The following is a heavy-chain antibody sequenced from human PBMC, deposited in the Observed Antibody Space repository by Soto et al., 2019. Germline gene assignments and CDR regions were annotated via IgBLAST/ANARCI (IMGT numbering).Heavy chain of an antibody. D-gene: IGHD6-13*01. CDR3: ARYSSNWFQTEGLDV. J-gene: IGHJ6*02. Sequence: QVQLQESGPGLVKASETLSLTCTVSGGSINSYYWSWIRQPAGKGLEWIGRIDSSGNTNYNPSLRSRVPMSVDTSKSQFSLGLTSVTAADTAVYYCARYSSNWFQTEGLDVGGQGTTVTVSS. CDR2: IDSSGNT. V-gene: IGHV4-4*07. CDR1: GGSINSYY.